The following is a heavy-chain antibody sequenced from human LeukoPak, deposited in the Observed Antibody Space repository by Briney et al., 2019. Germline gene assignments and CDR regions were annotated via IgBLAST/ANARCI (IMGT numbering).Heavy chain of an antibody. D-gene: IGHD6-13*01. J-gene: IGHJ4*02. CDR3: ARAWYGSSFDY. Sequence: GGSLRLSCAASGFTFSNYEMNWVRQAPGKGLEWVSYISNTGSNKYYADSVKGRFTISRDNAQNSLYLQMNSLRVEDTAVYFCARAWYGSSFDYWGQGTLATVSS. V-gene: IGHV3-48*03. CDR2: ISNTGSNK. CDR1: GFTFSNYE.